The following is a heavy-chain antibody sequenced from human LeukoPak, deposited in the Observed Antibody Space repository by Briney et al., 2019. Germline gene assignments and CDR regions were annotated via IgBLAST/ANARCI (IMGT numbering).Heavy chain of an antibody. Sequence: PGGSLRLSCAASGFTFSSYAMHWVRQAPGKGLEWVAVISYDGSNKYYADSVKGRFTISRDNAKNSLYLQMNSLRADDTALYYCARSRGDFWGQGTLVTVSS. CDR3: ARSRGDF. CDR1: GFTFSSYA. J-gene: IGHJ4*02. CDR2: ISYDGSNK. V-gene: IGHV3-30-3*01.